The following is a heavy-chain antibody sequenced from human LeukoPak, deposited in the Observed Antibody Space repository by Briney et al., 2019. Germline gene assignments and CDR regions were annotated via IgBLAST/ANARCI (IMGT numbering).Heavy chain of an antibody. V-gene: IGHV3-43D*03. CDR2: ISWDGGST. CDR3: AKEPYNWKGGSIGGIDY. CDR1: GFTFDDYA. D-gene: IGHD1-20*01. J-gene: IGHJ4*02. Sequence: GGSLRLSCAASGFTFDDYAMHWVRQAPGKGLEWVSLISWDGGSTYYADSVKGRFTISRDNSKNSLYLQMNSLRAEDTALYYCAKEPYNWKGGSIGGIDYWGQGTLVTVSS.